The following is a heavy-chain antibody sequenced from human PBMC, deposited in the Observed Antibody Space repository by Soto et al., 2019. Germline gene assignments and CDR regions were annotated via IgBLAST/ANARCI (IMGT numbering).Heavy chain of an antibody. CDR1: GFTFSTYA. D-gene: IGHD2-2*01. Sequence: GGSLRLSCVASGFTFSTYAMNWVRQAPGKGLEWVSAFSGSGTNTYYADSVKGRFTISRDNSKNTLYLQMNSLRAEDTAVYYCAKDSLDCSSASCFTGLSDFWGQGTLVTVSS. CDR2: FSGSGTNT. CDR3: AKDSLDCSSASCFTGLSDF. J-gene: IGHJ4*02. V-gene: IGHV3-23*01.